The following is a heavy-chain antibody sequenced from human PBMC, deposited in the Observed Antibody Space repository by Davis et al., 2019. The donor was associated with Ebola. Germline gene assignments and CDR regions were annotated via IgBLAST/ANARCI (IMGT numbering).Heavy chain of an antibody. CDR1: GFTFSSYS. CDR3: ARDQSSSSWYVY. V-gene: IGHV3-48*04. D-gene: IGHD6-13*01. J-gene: IGHJ4*02. CDR2: ISSSGSTI. Sequence: GGSLRLSCAASGFTFSSYSMNWVRQAPGKGLEWVSYISSSGSTIYYADSVKGRFTISRDNAKNSLYLQMNSLRAEDTAVYYCARDQSSSSWYVYWGQGTLVTVSS.